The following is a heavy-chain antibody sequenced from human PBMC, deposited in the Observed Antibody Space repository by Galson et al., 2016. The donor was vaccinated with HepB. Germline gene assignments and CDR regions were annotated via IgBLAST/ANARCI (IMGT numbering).Heavy chain of an antibody. Sequence: SLRLSCAASGFTFDDFVIHWVRQAPGKGPEWVALINWDGSATFYADSVKGRFTISRDNSKNSLYLQMNSLTPGDTALYYCTKASGSDYYFDYWGRGTLVTVSS. CDR1: GFTFDDFV. V-gene: IGHV3-43D*03. D-gene: IGHD1-26*01. CDR2: INWDGSAT. J-gene: IGHJ4*02. CDR3: TKASGSDYYFDY.